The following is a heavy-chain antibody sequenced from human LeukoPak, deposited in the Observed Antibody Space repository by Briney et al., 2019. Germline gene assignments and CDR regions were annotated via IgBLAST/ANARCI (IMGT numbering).Heavy chain of an antibody. Sequence: SETLSLTCSVSGASISSKYWTWVRQPPGKGLEWIGNIYYSGTTNYNPSLKSRVTISVDQSKKHFSLNLITVTAPETAEYFCALAQFLRTNLYDLDHFYYYMDVWGKGTTVTVSS. CDR1: GASISSKY. D-gene: IGHD3/OR15-3a*01. J-gene: IGHJ6*03. V-gene: IGHV4-59*01. CDR2: IYYSGTT. CDR3: ALAQFLRTNLYDLDHFYYYMDV.